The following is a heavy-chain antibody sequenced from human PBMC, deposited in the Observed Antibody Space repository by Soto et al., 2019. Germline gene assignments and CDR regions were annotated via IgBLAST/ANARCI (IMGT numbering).Heavy chain of an antibody. J-gene: IGHJ4*02. CDR2: ISGGSSYI. CDR3: ARGKVLLY. CDR1: GFTFSTYS. V-gene: IGHV3-21*01. D-gene: IGHD2-15*01. Sequence: EVQLVESGGGLVKPGGSLRLSCAASGFTFSTYSMNWVRQAPGKGLEWVSSISGGSSYIYYADSVKGRFTISRDNAKNSLYLQMSSLRAEDTAMYYCARGKVLLYWGQGTLVTVSS.